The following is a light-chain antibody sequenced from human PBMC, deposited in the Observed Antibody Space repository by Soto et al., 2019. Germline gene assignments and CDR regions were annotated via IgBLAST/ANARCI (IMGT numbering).Light chain of an antibody. CDR1: QSVSSY. CDR2: DAS. V-gene: IGKV3-11*01. Sequence: VLTHSPATLSLSPGERATLSCRASQSVSSYLAWYQQKPGQAPRLLIYDASNRATGIPARFSGSGSGTDFTLTISSLEPEDFAVYYCQQHSNWPLTFGQGTKVDIK. CDR3: QQHSNWPLT. J-gene: IGKJ1*01.